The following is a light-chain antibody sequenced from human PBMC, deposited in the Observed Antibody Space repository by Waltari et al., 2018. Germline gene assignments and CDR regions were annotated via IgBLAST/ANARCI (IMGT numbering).Light chain of an antibody. J-gene: IGLJ3*02. CDR1: SSNPGAGSD. V-gene: IGLV1-40*01. Sequence: QSVLTQPPSVSGAPGQRVTIPCAGSSSNPGAGSDVHWYQQLPGTAPKLLIYVNTNRPSGVPDRISASKSGTSASLAITGLQAEDEADYYCQSYDSSLTAWVFGGGTKLTVL. CDR2: VNT. CDR3: QSYDSSLTAWV.